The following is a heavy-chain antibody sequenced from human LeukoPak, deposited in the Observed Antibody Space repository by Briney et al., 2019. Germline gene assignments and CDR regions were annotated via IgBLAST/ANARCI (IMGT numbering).Heavy chain of an antibody. J-gene: IGHJ4*02. CDR1: GGSISSAGYY. V-gene: IGHV4-39*07. Sequence: SETLSLTCAVSGGSISSAGYYWGCIRQPPGKGLEWIGTIDYTGSTYYNPSLKSRVTISKDTAKNQFSLKLSSVTAADTAKYYCARVENSGHYYNFDYWGQGTPVTVSS. CDR2: IDYTGST. CDR3: ARVENSGHYYNFDY. D-gene: IGHD3-22*01.